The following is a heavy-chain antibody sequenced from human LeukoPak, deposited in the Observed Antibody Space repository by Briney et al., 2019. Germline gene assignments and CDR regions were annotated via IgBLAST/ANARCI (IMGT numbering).Heavy chain of an antibody. CDR3: ARDFSRYCSSSSCANWFDP. J-gene: IGHJ5*02. CDR2: ISGSGGST. Sequence: GGSLRLSCAASGFTFSSYAMSWVRQAPGKGLEWVSAISGSGGSTYYADSVKGRFTISRDNSKNTLYLQMNSLRAEDTAVYYCARDFSRYCSSSSCANWFDPWGQGTLVTVSS. CDR1: GFTFSSYA. D-gene: IGHD2-2*01. V-gene: IGHV3-23*01.